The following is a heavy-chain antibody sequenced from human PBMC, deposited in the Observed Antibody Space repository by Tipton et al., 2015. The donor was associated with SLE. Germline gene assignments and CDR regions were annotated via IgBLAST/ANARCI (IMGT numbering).Heavy chain of an antibody. D-gene: IGHD6-6*01. J-gene: IGHJ3*02. CDR2: INHSGST. CDR1: DGSFSGYY. Sequence: TLSLTCAVYDGSFSGYYWSWIRQPPGKGLEWIGEINHSGSTNYNPSLKSRVTISVDTSKNQFSLKLSSVTAADTAVYYCARATEKLAARKAFDIWGQGTMVTVSS. V-gene: IGHV4-34*01. CDR3: ARATEKLAARKAFDI.